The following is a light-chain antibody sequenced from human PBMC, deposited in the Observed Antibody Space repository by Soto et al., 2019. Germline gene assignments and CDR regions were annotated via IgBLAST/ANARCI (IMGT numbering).Light chain of an antibody. CDR2: EAS. V-gene: IGKV1-33*01. J-gene: IGKJ5*01. CDR1: QDINNY. Sequence: DIQMTQSPSSLSASVGDRVTITCQASQDINNYLNWYQQKAGKAPKLLIYEASNLEAGVPSRFSGSGSGTYFTFTISSLQPEDIATYYCQQYDNLPPFTFGQGTRLEIK. CDR3: QQYDNLPPFT.